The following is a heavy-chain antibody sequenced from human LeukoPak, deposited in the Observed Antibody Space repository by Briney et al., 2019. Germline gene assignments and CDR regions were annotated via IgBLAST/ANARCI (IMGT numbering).Heavy chain of an antibody. CDR3: ARGGSRGSLDN. CDR2: IKEGGSEK. J-gene: IGHJ4*02. Sequence: GGSLRLSCAASGFTFEKYWMILVGQAPGKGLELVAHIKEGGSEKYYADSVEGRFTISRDNAKNSLYLEMNGLRVEDTAVYYCARGGSRGSLDNWGQGALVTVSS. CDR1: GFTFEKYW. V-gene: IGHV3-7*04. D-gene: IGHD1-26*01.